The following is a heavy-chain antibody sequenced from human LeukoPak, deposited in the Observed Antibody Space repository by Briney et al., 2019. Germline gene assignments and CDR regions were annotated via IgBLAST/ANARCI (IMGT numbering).Heavy chain of an antibody. Sequence: ASVKVSCKASGYTFTSYDINWVRQPTGQGLEWVGCMNPNSGNTGYAQKFQGRVTMTRNTSISTAYMELSSLRSEDTAVYYCARGSNYYGSGSYYVDYWGQGTLVTVSS. V-gene: IGHV1-8*01. D-gene: IGHD3-10*01. CDR1: GYTFTSYD. J-gene: IGHJ4*02. CDR2: MNPNSGNT. CDR3: ARGSNYYGSGSYYVDY.